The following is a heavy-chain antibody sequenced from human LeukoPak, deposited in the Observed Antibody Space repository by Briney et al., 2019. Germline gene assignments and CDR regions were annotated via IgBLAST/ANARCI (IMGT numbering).Heavy chain of an antibody. Sequence: PSETLSLTCAVYGGSFSGYYWSWIRQPPGKGLEWIGEINHSGSTNYNPSLKSRVTISVDTSKNQFSLKLSSVTAADTAVYYCARIPHDYGDYDNYYYYYMDVWGKGTTVTISS. V-gene: IGHV4-34*01. CDR3: ARIPHDYGDYDNYYYYYMDV. CDR1: GGSFSGYY. D-gene: IGHD4-17*01. CDR2: INHSGST. J-gene: IGHJ6*03.